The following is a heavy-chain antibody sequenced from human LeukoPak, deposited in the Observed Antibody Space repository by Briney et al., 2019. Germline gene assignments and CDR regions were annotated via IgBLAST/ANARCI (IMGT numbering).Heavy chain of an antibody. CDR1: GGSISSSSYY. CDR3: ARHPRGPFDY. CDR2: IYYSGST. J-gene: IGHJ4*02. V-gene: IGHV4-39*01. Sequence: SETLSLTCTVSGGSISSSSYYWGWIRQPPGKGLEWIGSIYYSGSTYYNPSLKSRVTISVDTSKNQFSLKLSSVTAADTAVYYCARHPRGPFDYWGQGTLVTVSS.